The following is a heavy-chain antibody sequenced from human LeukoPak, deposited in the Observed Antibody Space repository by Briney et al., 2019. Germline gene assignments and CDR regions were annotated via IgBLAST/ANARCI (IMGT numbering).Heavy chain of an antibody. CDR1: GYTFTSYA. CDR2: IIPIFGTA. Sequence: ASVKVSCKASGYTFTSYAISWVRQAPGQGLEWMGGIIPIFGTANYAQKFQGRVTITADESTSTAYMELSSLRSEDTAVYYCARIYCSRTSCYNLRGWNDYWGQGTLVTVSS. CDR3: ARIYCSRTSCYNLRGWNDY. V-gene: IGHV1-69*13. D-gene: IGHD2-2*01. J-gene: IGHJ4*02.